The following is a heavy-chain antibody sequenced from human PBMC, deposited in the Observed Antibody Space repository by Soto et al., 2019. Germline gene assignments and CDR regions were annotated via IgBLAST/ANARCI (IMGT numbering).Heavy chain of an antibody. D-gene: IGHD2-15*01. Sequence: EVQLLVSGGGLVQPGGSLRLSCAASGFSFSTFDMTWVRQAPGKGLEWVSAMIGHDGTTHYADSVKGRFTISRDNSKNTLYLQMNSLRDDDTATYYCVKGAWCDDWGQGTLVSVSS. CDR3: VKGAWCDD. J-gene: IGHJ4*02. CDR2: MIGHDGTT. V-gene: IGHV3-23*01. CDR1: GFSFSTFD.